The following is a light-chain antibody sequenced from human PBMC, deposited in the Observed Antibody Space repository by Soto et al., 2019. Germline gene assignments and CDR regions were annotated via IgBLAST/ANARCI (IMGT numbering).Light chain of an antibody. CDR3: QQHGSSPWT. J-gene: IGKJ1*01. Sequence: EIVLTQSPGTLSLSPGERATLSCRASQSVSSSYLAWYQQKPGQAPRLLIYGASSRATGIPDRFSGRGSGTDFTLTISRLEPEDFAVYYCQQHGSSPWTFGQGTKVEIK. V-gene: IGKV3-20*01. CDR1: QSVSSSY. CDR2: GAS.